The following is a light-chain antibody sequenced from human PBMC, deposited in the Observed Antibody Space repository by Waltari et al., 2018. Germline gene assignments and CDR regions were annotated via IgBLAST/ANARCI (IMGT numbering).Light chain of an antibody. CDR1: QRVLYSSNNKNY. Sequence: DIVMTQSPDSLAVSLGERATINCKSSQRVLYSSNNKNYLAWYQQKPGQPPKLLIYWASTRESGVPDRFSGSGSGTDFTLTISSLQAEDVAGYYCQQYYSTPRTFGQGTRLEIK. CDR2: WAS. J-gene: IGKJ5*01. V-gene: IGKV4-1*01. CDR3: QQYYSTPRT.